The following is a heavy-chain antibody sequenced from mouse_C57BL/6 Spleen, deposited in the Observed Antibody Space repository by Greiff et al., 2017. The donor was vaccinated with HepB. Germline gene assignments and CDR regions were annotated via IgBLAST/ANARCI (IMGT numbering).Heavy chain of an antibody. Sequence: VHVKQSGPELVKPGASVKMSCKASGYTFTDYNMHWVKQSHGKSLEWIGYINPNNGGTSYNQKFKGKATLTVNKSSSTAYMELRSLTSEDSAVYYCARDYYGSTYWGQGTLVTVSA. D-gene: IGHD1-1*01. J-gene: IGHJ3*01. V-gene: IGHV1-22*01. CDR1: GYTFTDYN. CDR3: ARDYYGSTY. CDR2: INPNNGGT.